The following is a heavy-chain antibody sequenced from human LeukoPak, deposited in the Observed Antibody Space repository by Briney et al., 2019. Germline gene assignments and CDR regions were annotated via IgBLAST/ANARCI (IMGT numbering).Heavy chain of an antibody. Sequence: SETLSLTCTVSGASIRSYYWTWVRQPPGKGPEYIGYIYNSGTTNYNPSLKSRVTMSVDTSKNRFSLRLSSVAAADTAMYYCARNQDWAFDIWGQGTMVTVSS. J-gene: IGHJ3*02. V-gene: IGHV4-59*08. CDR3: ARNQDWAFDI. D-gene: IGHD3-9*01. CDR1: GASIRSYY. CDR2: IYNSGTT.